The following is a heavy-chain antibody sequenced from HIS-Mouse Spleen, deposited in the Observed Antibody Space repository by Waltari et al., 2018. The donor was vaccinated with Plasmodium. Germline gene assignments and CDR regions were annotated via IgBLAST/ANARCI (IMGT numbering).Heavy chain of an antibody. J-gene: IGHJ3*02. Sequence: QVQLVQPGAEVKKPGASVKVSCKASGYTFTNYGISWSRPAPGQGLEWMGWISPYNGNTHFAQKLQGRVTMTTDTSTSTAYMELRSLRSDDTAVYYCARGSAGDAFDIWGQGTMVTVSS. CDR2: ISPYNGNT. V-gene: IGHV1-18*01. CDR3: ARGSAGDAFDI. D-gene: IGHD6-19*01. CDR1: GYTFTNYG.